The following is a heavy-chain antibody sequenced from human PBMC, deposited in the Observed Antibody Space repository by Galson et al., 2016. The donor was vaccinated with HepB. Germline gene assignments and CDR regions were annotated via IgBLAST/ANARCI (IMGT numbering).Heavy chain of an antibody. Sequence: SLRLSCAASGFTFTNAWMNWVRQAPGKGLEWVGRIKSKTDDGTTDYAAPVQGRFTIPRDDSKNTLYLQMNGLKTEDTAVYYCTTILRGVAGAWGQGALVTVSS. D-gene: IGHD2-15*01. J-gene: IGHJ5*02. V-gene: IGHV3-15*01. CDR1: GFTFTNAW. CDR3: TTILRGVAGA. CDR2: IKSKTDDGTT.